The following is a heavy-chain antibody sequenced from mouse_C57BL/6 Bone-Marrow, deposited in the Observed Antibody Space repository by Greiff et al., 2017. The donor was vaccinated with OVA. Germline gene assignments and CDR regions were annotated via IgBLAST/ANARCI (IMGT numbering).Heavy chain of an antibody. CDR1: GYAFSSSW. CDR3: AQGDYYGSCLFGG. D-gene: IGHD1-1*01. V-gene: IGHV1-82*01. CDR2: IYPGDGDT. Sequence: VQLQQSGPELVKPGASVKISCKASGYAFSSSWMNWVKQRPGKGLEWIGRIYPGDGDTNYNGQFKGKATLTADKSSSTAYMQLSSLTSEDSAVYFCAQGDYYGSCLFGGWGQGTTLTVAS. J-gene: IGHJ2*01.